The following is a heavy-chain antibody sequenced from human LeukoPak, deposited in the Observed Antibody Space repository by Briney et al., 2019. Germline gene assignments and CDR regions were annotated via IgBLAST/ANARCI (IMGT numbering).Heavy chain of an antibody. CDR3: AREHHYDILTGWDYYYYYMDV. CDR2: ISSSGSTI. V-gene: IGHV3-11*04. D-gene: IGHD3-9*01. Sequence: GGSLRLSCAASGFTFSDYYMSWIRQAPGKGLEWVSYISSSGSTIYYADSVKGRFTISRDNAKNSLYLQMNSLRAEDTAVYYCAREHHYDILTGWDYYYYYMDVWGKGTTVTISS. CDR1: GFTFSDYY. J-gene: IGHJ6*03.